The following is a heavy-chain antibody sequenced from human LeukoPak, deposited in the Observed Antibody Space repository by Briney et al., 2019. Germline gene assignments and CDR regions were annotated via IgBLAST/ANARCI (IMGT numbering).Heavy chain of an antibody. CDR2: FDPEDGET. D-gene: IGHD1-26*01. CDR3: ATGQEGWELPDYFDY. J-gene: IGHJ4*02. V-gene: IGHV1-24*01. Sequence: ASVKVSCKVSGYTLTELSMHWVRQAPGKGLEWMGGFDPEDGETIYAQKFQGRVTMTEDTSTDTAYMELSSLRSEDTAVYYCATGQEGWELPDYFDYWGQGTLVTVSS. CDR1: GYTLTELS.